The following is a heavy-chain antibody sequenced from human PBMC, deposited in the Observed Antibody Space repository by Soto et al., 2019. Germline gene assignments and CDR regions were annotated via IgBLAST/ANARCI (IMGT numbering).Heavy chain of an antibody. J-gene: IGHJ4*02. D-gene: IGHD6-13*01. CDR2: ISGSGGAT. CDR3: ARQEYSTTWYLKY. CDR1: GFTFSAYA. Sequence: GGSLRLSCAASGFTFSAYAMSWVRQAPGKGLEWVSVISGSGGATYYADSVKGRFTISRDNSKNTLYLQMNSLRAEDTAVYYCARQEYSTTWYLKYWGQGTLVTVS. V-gene: IGHV3-23*01.